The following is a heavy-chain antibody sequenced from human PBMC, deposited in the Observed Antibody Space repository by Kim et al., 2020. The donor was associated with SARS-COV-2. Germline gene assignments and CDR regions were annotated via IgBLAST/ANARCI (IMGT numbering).Heavy chain of an antibody. J-gene: IGHJ5*02. CDR1: GFTFSSYS. V-gene: IGHV3-21*01. D-gene: IGHD2-2*01. CDR2: ISSSSSYI. CDR3: VSGSSSSPLEVRRRFDP. Sequence: GGSLRLSCAASGFTFSSYSMNWVRQAPGKGLEWVSSISSSSSYIYYADSVKGRFTISRDNAKNSLYLQMNSLRAEDTAVYYCVSGSSSSPLEVRRRFDPWGQGTLVTVSS.